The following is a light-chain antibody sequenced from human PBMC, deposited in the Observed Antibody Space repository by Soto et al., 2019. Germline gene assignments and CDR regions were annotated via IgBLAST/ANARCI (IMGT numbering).Light chain of an antibody. CDR1: SSDVGTYNL. CDR3: CSYAFNITPLYV. Sequence: QSALTQSVSVSGSPGQSITISGTGTSSDVGTYNLVSWYQQHPGKAPKLMIYEVSKRPSGVSNRFSGSKSGNTASLTISGLQAEDEADYYCCSYAFNITPLYVFGTGTKVTVL. J-gene: IGLJ1*01. CDR2: EVS. V-gene: IGLV2-23*02.